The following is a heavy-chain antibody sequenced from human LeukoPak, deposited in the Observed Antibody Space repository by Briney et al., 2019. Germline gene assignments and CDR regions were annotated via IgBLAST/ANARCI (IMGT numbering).Heavy chain of an antibody. D-gene: IGHD3-10*01. V-gene: IGHV4-61*09. CDR1: GGSISSGSYD. CDR2: IYTSGTS. Sequence: SETLSLTCTVSGGSISSGSYDWYWIRQPAGKGLEWIGHIYTSGTSNYNPSLRSRVTISVDTSKNQFSLKLSSVTAADTAVYYCAKGPLVTLYYFDYWGQGTLVTVSS. J-gene: IGHJ4*02. CDR3: AKGPLVTLYYFDY.